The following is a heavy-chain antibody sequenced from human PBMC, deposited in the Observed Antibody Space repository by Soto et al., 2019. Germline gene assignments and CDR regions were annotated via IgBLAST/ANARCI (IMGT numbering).Heavy chain of an antibody. Sequence: PSETLSLTCAVSGHSINSGYYWGWIRQPPGKGLEWIGSIQYSGSTYDNPSLKSRVTMSMDTSKNQFSLKLSSVTAADTAVYYCARGGGNWCFEYWGQGTPVTVSS. CDR2: IQYSGST. V-gene: IGHV4-38-2*01. CDR1: GHSINSGYY. J-gene: IGHJ4*02. D-gene: IGHD2-15*01. CDR3: ARGGGNWCFEY.